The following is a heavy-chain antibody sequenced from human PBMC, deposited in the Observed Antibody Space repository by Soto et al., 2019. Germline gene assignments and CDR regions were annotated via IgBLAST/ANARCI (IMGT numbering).Heavy chain of an antibody. CDR1: GGSISSFTYY. V-gene: IGHV4-39*07. J-gene: IGHJ4*02. CDR2: VYYNENT. Sequence: LSLTCSVSGGSISSFTYYWGWIRQPPGKGLEWIGTVYYNENTYYNPSLKSRVTITVDTAKNQFSLKLSSVTAADTAVYYCASTFLVNYYDSSGHFDYWGQGTLVTVSS. CDR3: ASTFLVNYYDSSGHFDY. D-gene: IGHD3-22*01.